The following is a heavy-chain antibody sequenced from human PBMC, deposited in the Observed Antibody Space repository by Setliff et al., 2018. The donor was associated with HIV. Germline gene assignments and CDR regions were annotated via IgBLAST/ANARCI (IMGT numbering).Heavy chain of an antibody. Sequence: SLRLSCAASGFTFSSYSMNWVRQAPGKGLEWVSYISSSSNTIYYADSVKGRFTISRDNAKNSLYLQMNSLRAEDTAVYYCARDSYGGKIHYYMDVWGKGTTVTVSS. CDR3: ARDSYGGKIHYYMDV. CDR2: ISSSSNTI. V-gene: IGHV3-48*04. CDR1: GFTFSSYS. D-gene: IGHD2-15*01. J-gene: IGHJ6*03.